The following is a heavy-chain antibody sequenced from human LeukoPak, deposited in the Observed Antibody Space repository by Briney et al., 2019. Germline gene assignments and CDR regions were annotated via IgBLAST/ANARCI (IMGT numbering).Heavy chain of an antibody. J-gene: IGHJ1*01. CDR3: ARDRVAVAGHQYFQH. V-gene: IGHV3-30*03. D-gene: IGHD6-19*01. CDR2: ISYDGSNK. CDR1: GFTFSSYG. Sequence: SLRLSCAASGFTFSSYGMHWVRQAPGKGLEWVAVISYDGSNKYYADSVKGRFTISRDNSKNTLYLQMNSLRAEDTAVYYCARDRVAVAGHQYFQHWGQGTLVTVSS.